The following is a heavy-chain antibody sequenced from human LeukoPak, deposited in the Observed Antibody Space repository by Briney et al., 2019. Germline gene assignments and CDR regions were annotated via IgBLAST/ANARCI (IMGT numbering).Heavy chain of an antibody. CDR2: ILYDGSNK. V-gene: IGHV3-30*03. CDR1: GFTFSSYG. CDR3: ASSAEQWLAQPLDY. J-gene: IGHJ4*02. Sequence: GGSLRLSCAASGFTFSSYGMHWVREAPGEGLEWLAVILYDGSNKYYADSVKGRFTISRDNSKNTLYLQMNSLRAEDTAVYYCASSAEQWLAQPLDYWGQGTLVTVSS. D-gene: IGHD6-19*01.